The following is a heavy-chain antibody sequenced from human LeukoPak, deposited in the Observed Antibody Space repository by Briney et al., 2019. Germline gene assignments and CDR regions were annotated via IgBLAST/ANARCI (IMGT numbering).Heavy chain of an antibody. CDR3: ARLKYYYDSSGYYFGAFDI. J-gene: IGHJ3*02. V-gene: IGHV4-39*07. D-gene: IGHD3-22*01. Sequence: SETLSLTCTVSGGSISSSSYYWGWIRQPPGKGLEWIGSIYYSGSTYYNPSLKSRVTISVDTSKKQFSLKLSSVTAADTAVYYCARLKYYYDSSGYYFGAFDIWGQGTMVTVSS. CDR2: IYYSGST. CDR1: GGSISSSSYY.